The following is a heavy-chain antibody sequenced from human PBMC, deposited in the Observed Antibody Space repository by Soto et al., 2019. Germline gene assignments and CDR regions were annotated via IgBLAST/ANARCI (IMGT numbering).Heavy chain of an antibody. V-gene: IGHV4-39*01. CDR1: GGSISNSSYY. D-gene: IGHD1-1*01. J-gene: IGHJ6*03. CDR3: ARGTTGTTLGYYYYMDV. Sequence: SETLSLTCTVSGGSISNSSYYWGWIRQPPGKGLEWIGSIYYSGSTYYNPSLKSRVTISVDTSKNQFSLKLSSVTAADTAVYYCARGTTGTTLGYYYYMDVWGKGTTVTVSS. CDR2: IYYSGST.